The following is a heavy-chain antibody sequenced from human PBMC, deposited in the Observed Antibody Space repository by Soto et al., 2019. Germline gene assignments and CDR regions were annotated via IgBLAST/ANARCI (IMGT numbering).Heavy chain of an antibody. CDR1: GFPFSSYN. D-gene: IGHD6-6*01. J-gene: IGHJ4*02. Sequence: EVQLVESGGGLVKPGGSLRLSCAASGFPFSSYNMNWVRQAPGKGLEWVSSISSRGDYIYYADSLKGRFTISRDNAKNSRYLQMNSLRAEDTAVYYCARGYGTSSGDFWGQGTLVTVSS. CDR2: ISSRGDYI. V-gene: IGHV3-21*01. CDR3: ARGYGTSSGDF.